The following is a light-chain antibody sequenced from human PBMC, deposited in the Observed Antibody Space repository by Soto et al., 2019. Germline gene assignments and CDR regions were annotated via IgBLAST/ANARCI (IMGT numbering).Light chain of an antibody. CDR3: QQYNNWPHT. J-gene: IGKJ2*01. Sequence: EIVMTQSPATVSVSPGERATLSCSASQSVSSKLAWFQQKPGQAPSLLIYGVSTRATGVPVRFSGRGSGTEFTLTINSLQSEDFAVYYCQQYNNWPHTFGQGTKLEIK. CDR1: QSVSSK. V-gene: IGKV3-15*01. CDR2: GVS.